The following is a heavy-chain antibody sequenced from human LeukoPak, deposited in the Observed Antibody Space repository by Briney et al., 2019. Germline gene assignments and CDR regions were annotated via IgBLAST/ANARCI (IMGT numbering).Heavy chain of an antibody. J-gene: IGHJ5*02. D-gene: IGHD3-10*01. CDR3: ARESNYHGSGAGWFDP. V-gene: IGHV4-59*01. CDR1: GGSISGYY. CDR2: IYYSGST. Sequence: NTSETLSLTCSVSGGSISGYYWSWIRQPPGKGLEWIGYIYYSGSTNYNPSLKSRVTMSVDTSKIQFSLNLTSVTAADSAVYYCARESNYHGSGAGWFDPWGQGTLVTVSS.